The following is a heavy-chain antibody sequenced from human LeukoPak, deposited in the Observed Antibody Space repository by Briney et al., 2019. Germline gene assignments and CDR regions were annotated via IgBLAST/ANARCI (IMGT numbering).Heavy chain of an antibody. Sequence: GGSLRLSCEASGFTFTKYAMSWVRQAPGGGLEGVSVISDSGDSTYYADSVKGRFTISRDNSKTTLYLQMSSLRAEDTAIYYCAKDAARGAAAGTRGDYWGQGTLVTVSS. CDR3: AKDAARGAAAGTRGDY. D-gene: IGHD6-13*01. V-gene: IGHV3-23*01. J-gene: IGHJ4*02. CDR2: ISDSGDST. CDR1: GFTFTKYA.